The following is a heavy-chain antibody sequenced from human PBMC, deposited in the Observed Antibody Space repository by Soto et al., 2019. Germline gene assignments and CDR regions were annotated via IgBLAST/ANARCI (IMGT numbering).Heavy chain of an antibody. CDR1: GFIFSNAW. CDR3: TTDSYIHMLIVRFDY. Sequence: GGSLRLSCAASGFIFSNAWINWVRQAPGKGLEWVGRIKSKADGGTTDFAAPVKGRFAISRDDSKNMMYMEMSSLRTEDTAVYYCTTDSYIHMLIVRFDYWGHGTLVTVSS. D-gene: IGHD3-16*01. V-gene: IGHV3-15*07. CDR2: IKSKADGGTT. J-gene: IGHJ4*01.